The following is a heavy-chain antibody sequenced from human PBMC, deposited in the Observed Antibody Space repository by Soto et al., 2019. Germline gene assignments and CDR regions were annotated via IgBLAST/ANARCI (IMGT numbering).Heavy chain of an antibody. J-gene: IGHJ4*02. V-gene: IGHV4-4*02. CDR3: ARVGPGFSLRYFDWFPKYYFDY. D-gene: IGHD3-9*01. CDR1: GGSISSSNW. CDR2: IYHSGST. Sequence: PSETLSLTCAVSGGSISSSNWWRWVRQPPGKGLEWIGEIYHSGSTNYNPSLKSRVTISVDKSKNQFSLKLSSVTAADTAVYYCARVGPGFSLRYFDWFPKYYFDYWGQGTLVTVSS.